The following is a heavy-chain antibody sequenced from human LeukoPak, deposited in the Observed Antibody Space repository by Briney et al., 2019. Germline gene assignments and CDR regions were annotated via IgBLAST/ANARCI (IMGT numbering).Heavy chain of an antibody. D-gene: IGHD2-2*01. V-gene: IGHV4-34*01. CDR1: GGSFSGYY. CDR2: INHSGST. Sequence: ASETLSLTCAVYGGSFSGYYWSWIRQPPGKGLEWVGEINHSGSTNYNTSLKSGVTISVDTSKNQFSLKLSSVTAADTAVYYCARGPYCSSTSCLTYWFDPLGQGTLVTVSS. CDR3: ARGPYCSSTSCLTYWFDP. J-gene: IGHJ5*02.